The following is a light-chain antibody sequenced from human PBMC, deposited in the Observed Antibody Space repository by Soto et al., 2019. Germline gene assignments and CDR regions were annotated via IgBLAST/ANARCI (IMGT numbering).Light chain of an antibody. CDR1: QSVSSSY. J-gene: IGKJ5*01. CDR3: QQYNNWPPLT. CDR2: GAS. V-gene: IGKV3-20*01. Sequence: EIVLTQSPGTLSLSPGERATLSCRASQSVSSSYLAWYQQKPGQAPRLLIYGASSRATGIPDRFSGSGSGTEFTLTISSLQSEDSAVYYCQQYNNWPPLTFGQGTRLEIK.